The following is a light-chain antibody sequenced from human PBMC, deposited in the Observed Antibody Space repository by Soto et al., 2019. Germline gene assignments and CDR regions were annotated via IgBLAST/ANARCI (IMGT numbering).Light chain of an antibody. V-gene: IGKV1-5*01. CDR3: QQYNRYSLT. J-gene: IGKJ4*01. CDR2: DAS. Sequence: DIQMTQSPSTLSASVGDRVTITCRASQSISSWLAWYQQKPGKAPKLLIYDASSLESSVPSRFSGSGSYTEFTLTINNLQPDDFATYHCQQYNRYSLTFGGGTKVEIK. CDR1: QSISSW.